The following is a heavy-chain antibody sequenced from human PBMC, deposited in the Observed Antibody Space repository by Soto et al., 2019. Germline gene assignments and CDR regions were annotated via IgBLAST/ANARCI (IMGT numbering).Heavy chain of an antibody. CDR2: IRSKAYGGTT. V-gene: IGHV3-49*03. J-gene: IGHJ4*02. Sequence: GGSLRLSCTASGFTFGDYAMSWFRQAPGKGLEWVGFIRSKAYGGTTEYAASVKGRFTISRDDSKSIAYLQMNSLKTEDTAVYYCTRYDILTGYLPHIPDYWGQGTLVTVSS. CDR3: TRYDILTGYLPHIPDY. CDR1: GFTFGDYA. D-gene: IGHD3-9*01.